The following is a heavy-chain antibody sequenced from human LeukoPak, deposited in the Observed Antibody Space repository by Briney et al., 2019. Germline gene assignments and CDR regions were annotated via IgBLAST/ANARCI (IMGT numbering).Heavy chain of an antibody. V-gene: IGHV3-23*01. CDR2: ISNTGRDT. CDR1: GFIFSSYS. CDR3: AQQVPPKDEYFHH. J-gene: IGHJ1*01. Sequence: PGGSLRLSCVASGFIFSSYSMHWVRQAPGEGLEWLSGISNTGRDTDVGDSQKGLFTHSRDNSENTEFLQNNSLIAEDTAQYFCAQQVPPKDEYFHHWGQGALVTLSS. D-gene: IGHD2-2*01.